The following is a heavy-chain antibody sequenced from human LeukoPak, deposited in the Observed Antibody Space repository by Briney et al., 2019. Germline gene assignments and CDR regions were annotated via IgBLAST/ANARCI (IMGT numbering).Heavy chain of an antibody. Sequence: GGSLRLSCAASGFTFSSYEVNWVRQAPGKGLEWVSYISSSGSTIYYADSVKGRFTISRDNAKNSLYLQMNSLRAEDTAVYYCASKTGYYSYWGQGTLVTVSS. J-gene: IGHJ4*02. D-gene: IGHD3-9*01. CDR2: ISSSGSTI. V-gene: IGHV3-48*03. CDR3: ASKTGYYSY. CDR1: GFTFSSYE.